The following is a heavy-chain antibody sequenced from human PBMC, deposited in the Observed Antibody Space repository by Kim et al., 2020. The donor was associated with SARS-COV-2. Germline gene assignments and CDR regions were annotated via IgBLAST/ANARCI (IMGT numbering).Heavy chain of an antibody. CDR2: IIPIFGTA. Sequence: SVKVFCKASGGTFSSYVISWVRQAPGQGLEWMGGIIPIFGTANYAQKFQGRVTITADESTSTAYMELSSLRSEDTAVYYCARDKDLTVGTPLSDAFDIWGQGTMVTVSS. J-gene: IGHJ3*02. V-gene: IGHV1-69*13. CDR3: ARDKDLTVGTPLSDAFDI. CDR1: GGTFSSYV. D-gene: IGHD1-26*01.